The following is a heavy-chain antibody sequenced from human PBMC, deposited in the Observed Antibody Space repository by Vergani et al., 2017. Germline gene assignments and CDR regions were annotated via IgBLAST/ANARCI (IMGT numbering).Heavy chain of an antibody. V-gene: IGHV3-11*05. J-gene: IGHJ2*01. CDR3: ARCRKGYSSGWYRYFDL. CDR1: GFTFSDYY. D-gene: IGHD6-19*01. Sequence: QVQLVESGGGLVKPGGSLRLSCAASGFTFSDYYMSWIRQAPGKGLEWVSYISSSSSYTNYADSVKGRFTISRDNAKNSLYLQMNSLRAEDTAVYYCARCRKGYSSGWYRYFDLWGRGTLVTVSS. CDR2: ISSSSSYT.